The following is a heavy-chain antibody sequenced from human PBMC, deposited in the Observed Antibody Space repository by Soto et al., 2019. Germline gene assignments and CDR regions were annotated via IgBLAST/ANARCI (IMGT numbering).Heavy chain of an antibody. CDR2: IIPIFGTA. Sequence: ASVKVSCKASGGTFSSYAISWVRQAPGQGLEWMGGIIPIFGTANYAQKFQGRVTITADESTSTAYMELSSLRSEDTAVYYCAKDYPHIVVVPAAIPGFDYWGQGTLVTVSS. CDR1: GGTFSSYA. J-gene: IGHJ4*02. V-gene: IGHV1-69*13. CDR3: AKDYPHIVVVPAAIPGFDY. D-gene: IGHD2-2*02.